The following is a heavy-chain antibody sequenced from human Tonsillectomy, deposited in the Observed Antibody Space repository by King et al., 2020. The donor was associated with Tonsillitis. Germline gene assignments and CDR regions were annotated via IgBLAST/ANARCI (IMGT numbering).Heavy chain of an antibody. D-gene: IGHD6-19*01. CDR1: GCSLSSHH. CDR2: LYYSGST. J-gene: IGHJ4*02. V-gene: IGHV4-59*11. Sequence: QLQESGPGLVKPSETLSLTCTVSGCSLSSHHWSWVRQSPGKGLEWIGYLYYSGSTKYNPSLKSRVTISGDTAKNPFSLTLASVPAGATAVYFCAGTRSSAFYYDFWGQGSLVTVSS. CDR3: AGTRSSAFYYDF.